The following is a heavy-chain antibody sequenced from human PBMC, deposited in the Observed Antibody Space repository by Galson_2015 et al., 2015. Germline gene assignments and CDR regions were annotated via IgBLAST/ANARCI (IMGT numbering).Heavy chain of an antibody. CDR2: TYYRSKWYN. Sequence: CAISGDIVSSNSAAWNWIRQSPSRGLEWLGRTYYRSKWYNDYAVSVKSRITINPDTSKNQFSLQLNSVTPEDTAVYYCARDPRDMTTVPDYYYGMDVWGQGTTVTVSS. CDR1: GDIVSSNSAA. CDR3: ARDPRDMTTVPDYYYGMDV. V-gene: IGHV6-1*01. D-gene: IGHD4-17*01. J-gene: IGHJ6*02.